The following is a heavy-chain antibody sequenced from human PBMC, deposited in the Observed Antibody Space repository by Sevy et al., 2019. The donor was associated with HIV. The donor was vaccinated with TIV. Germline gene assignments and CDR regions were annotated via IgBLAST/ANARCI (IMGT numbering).Heavy chain of an antibody. CDR1: GFTFSSYA. J-gene: IGHJ2*01. CDR3: ARVRIAVAWDWYFDL. Sequence: GGSLRLSCAASGFTFSSYAMHWVRQAPGKGLEWVAVISYDGSNKYYADSVKRRFTISRDNSKNTLYLQMNSLRAEDTAVYYCARVRIAVAWDWYFDLWGRGTLVTVSS. V-gene: IGHV3-30-3*01. D-gene: IGHD6-19*01. CDR2: ISYDGSNK.